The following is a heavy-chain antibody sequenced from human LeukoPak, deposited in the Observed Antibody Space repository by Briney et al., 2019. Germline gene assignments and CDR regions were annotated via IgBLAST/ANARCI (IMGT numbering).Heavy chain of an antibody. V-gene: IGHV4-4*07. CDR2: IYASGSI. Sequence: SETLSLTCSVSGVFISHYYWTWLRQPAGKGLEGIGRIYASGSINYNPSLQSRISMSVDASKNQFSLRLSSVSAADTAMYYCARVGLSAANNPFHFDYWGHGTQVSVSS. CDR3: ARVGLSAANNPFHFDY. D-gene: IGHD6-13*01. CDR1: GVFISHYY. J-gene: IGHJ4*01.